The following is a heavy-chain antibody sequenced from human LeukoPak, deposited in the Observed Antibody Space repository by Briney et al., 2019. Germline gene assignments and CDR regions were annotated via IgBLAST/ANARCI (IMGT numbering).Heavy chain of an antibody. CDR2: ISAYNGNT. D-gene: IGHD3-22*01. CDR3: ARPYYYDSSGSEDAFDI. CDR1: GYTFTSYG. V-gene: IGHV1-18*01. J-gene: IGHJ3*02. Sequence: ASVKVSCKASGYTFTSYGISWVRQAPGQGLEWMGWISAYNGNTNYAQKLQGRVTMTTDTSTSTAYMELRSLRSDDTAVYYCARPYYYDSSGSEDAFDIWGQGTMVTVSS.